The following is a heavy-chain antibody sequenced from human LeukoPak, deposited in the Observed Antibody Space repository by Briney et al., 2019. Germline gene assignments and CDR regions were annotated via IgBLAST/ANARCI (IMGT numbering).Heavy chain of an antibody. V-gene: IGHV4-38-2*02. D-gene: IGHD6-19*01. Sequence: SETLSLTCTVSGYSISSGYYWGWIRQPPGKGLEWIGSIYHSGSTYYNPSLKSRVTISVDTSKNQFSLKLSSVTAADTAVYYCARDRVMGQWLTGGYYMDVWGKGTTVTVSS. J-gene: IGHJ6*03. CDR1: GYSISSGYY. CDR3: ARDRVMGQWLTGGYYMDV. CDR2: IYHSGST.